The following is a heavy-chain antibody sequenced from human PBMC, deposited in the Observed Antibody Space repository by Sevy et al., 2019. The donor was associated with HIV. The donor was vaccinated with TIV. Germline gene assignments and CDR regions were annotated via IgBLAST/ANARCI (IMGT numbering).Heavy chain of an antibody. Sequence: ASVKVSCKVSGYILTEFSIHWVRQAHGKGLEWMGTFDPEDGEKIYAQKFQGRLTMTEDTSTDTAYMELSSLRSEDTVVYYCATTKDYYENSGYPIDFWGQGTLVTVSS. CDR1: GYILTEFS. D-gene: IGHD3-22*01. V-gene: IGHV1-24*01. J-gene: IGHJ4*02. CDR2: FDPEDGEK. CDR3: ATTKDYYENSGYPIDF.